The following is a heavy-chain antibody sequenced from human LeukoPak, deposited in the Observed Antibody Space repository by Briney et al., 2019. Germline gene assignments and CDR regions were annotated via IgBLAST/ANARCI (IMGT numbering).Heavy chain of an antibody. J-gene: IGHJ3*02. CDR3: ARDDYGDYEAFDI. CDR1: GGSFSGYY. Sequence: SETLSLTCAVYGGSFSGYYWSWIRQPPGKGLEWIREINHSGSTNYNPSLKSRVTISVDTSKNQFSLKLSSVTAADTAVYYCARDDYGDYEAFDIWGQGTMVTVSS. CDR2: INHSGST. V-gene: IGHV4-34*01. D-gene: IGHD4-17*01.